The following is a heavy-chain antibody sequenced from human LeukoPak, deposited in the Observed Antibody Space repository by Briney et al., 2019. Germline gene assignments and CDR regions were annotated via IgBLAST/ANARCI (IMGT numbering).Heavy chain of an antibody. J-gene: IGHJ6*02. CDR2: ISYDGSNK. V-gene: IGHV3-30-3*01. CDR1: GFTFSSYA. CDR3: ARAAYSSSLWGSSYYYGMDV. D-gene: IGHD6-6*01. Sequence: GGSLRLSCAASGFTFSSYAMHWVRQAPGKGLEWVAVISYDGSNKYYADSVKGRFTISRDNSKNTLYLQMNSLRAEDTAVYYCARAAYSSSLWGSSYYYGMDVWGQGTTVTVSS.